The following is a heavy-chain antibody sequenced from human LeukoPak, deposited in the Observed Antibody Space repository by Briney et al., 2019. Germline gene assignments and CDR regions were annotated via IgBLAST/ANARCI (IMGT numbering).Heavy chain of an antibody. J-gene: IGHJ5*02. D-gene: IGHD6-6*01. Sequence: PSETLSLTCAVYGGSFSGYYWSWIRQPPGKGLEWIGEINHSGSTNYNPSLKSRVTISVDTSMNQFSLKLSSVTAADTAVCYCAKSIAARRRANWFDPWGQGTLVTVSS. CDR2: INHSGST. CDR3: AKSIAARRRANWFDP. CDR1: GGSFSGYY. V-gene: IGHV4-34*01.